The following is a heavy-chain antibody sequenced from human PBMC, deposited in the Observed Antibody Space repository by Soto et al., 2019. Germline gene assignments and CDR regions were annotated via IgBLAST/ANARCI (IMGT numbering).Heavy chain of an antibody. J-gene: IGHJ5*02. CDR2: ISSSGSTI. CDR3: ARETLDNWFDP. D-gene: IGHD3-3*02. CDR1: GFTFSDYY. V-gene: IGHV3-11*01. Sequence: QVQLVESGGGLVKPGGSLRLSCAASGFTFSDYYMSWXRXAXGXGLEWVSYISSSGSTIYYADSVKGRFTISRDNAKNSLYLQMNSLRAEDTAVYYCARETLDNWFDPWGQGTLVTVSS.